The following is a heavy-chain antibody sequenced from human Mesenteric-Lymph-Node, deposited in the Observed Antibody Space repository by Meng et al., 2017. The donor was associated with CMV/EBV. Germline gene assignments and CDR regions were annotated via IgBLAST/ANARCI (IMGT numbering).Heavy chain of an antibody. V-gene: IGHV3-53*01. D-gene: IGHD2-2*01. CDR3: ARDSRCSSTSCDYGDALDI. CDR2: IYSGDNT. Sequence: GGSLRLSCAASGFTFSSYSMNWVRQAPGKGLEWVSIIYSGDNTYYADSVKGRFTISRDNFKNTLYLQMNSLRAEDTAVYYCARDSRCSSTSCDYGDALDIWGQGTMVTVSS. CDR1: GFTFSSYS. J-gene: IGHJ3*02.